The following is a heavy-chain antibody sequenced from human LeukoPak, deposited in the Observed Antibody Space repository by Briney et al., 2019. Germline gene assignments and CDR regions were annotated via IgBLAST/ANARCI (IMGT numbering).Heavy chain of an antibody. CDR2: ITPILGIA. V-gene: IGHV1-69*04. Sequence: SVKVSCKASGGTFSSYTISWVRQAPGQGLEWMGRITPILGIANYAQKFQGRVTITADKSTSTAYMELSSLRSEDTAVYYCVRDRGRATVTTISSSDNWFDPWGQGTLVTVSS. CDR3: VRDRGRATVTTISSSDNWFDP. J-gene: IGHJ5*02. CDR1: GGTFSSYT. D-gene: IGHD4-11*01.